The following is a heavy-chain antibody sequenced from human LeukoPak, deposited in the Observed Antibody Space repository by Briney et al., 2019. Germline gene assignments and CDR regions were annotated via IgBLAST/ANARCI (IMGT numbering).Heavy chain of an antibody. CDR3: AKDRRGDYVYYFDY. CDR1: GFTFSSYG. V-gene: IGHV3-30*02. CDR2: IRYDGGNK. D-gene: IGHD4-17*01. J-gene: IGHJ4*02. Sequence: PGGSLRLSCAASGFTFSSYGMHWVRQAPGKGLEWVAFIRYDGGNKYYADSVKGRFTISRDDSKNTLYLQMNSLRAEDTAVYYSAKDRRGDYVYYFDYWGQGTLVTVSS.